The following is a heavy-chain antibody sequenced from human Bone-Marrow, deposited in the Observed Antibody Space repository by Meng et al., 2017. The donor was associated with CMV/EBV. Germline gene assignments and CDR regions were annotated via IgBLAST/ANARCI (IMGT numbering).Heavy chain of an antibody. V-gene: IGHV3-66*01. CDR3: ARDSGSSWYFDY. CDR2: IYSGGST. J-gene: IGHJ4*02. Sequence: VQLVESXXXXXQXXGXXTLSCAASGFTLSSNYMSWVRQAPGKGLEWVSVIYSGGSTYYADSVKGRFTISRDNSKNTLYLQMNSLRAEDTDVYYCARDSGSSWYFDYWGQGTLVTVSS. D-gene: IGHD6-13*01. CDR1: GFTLSSNY.